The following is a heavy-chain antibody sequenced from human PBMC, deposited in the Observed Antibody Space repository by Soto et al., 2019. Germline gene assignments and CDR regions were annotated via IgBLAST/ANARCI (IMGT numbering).Heavy chain of an antibody. D-gene: IGHD3-22*01. V-gene: IGHV1-8*01. CDR3: ARGGPYYDSSGYYYRH. J-gene: IGHJ4*02. CDR1: GCTFTRYD. Sequence: ASVKVSCKACGCTFTRYDINWVRQATGQGLEWMGWMNPNSGNTGYAQKFQGRVTMTRNTSISTAYMELSSLRSEDTAVYYCARGGPYYDSSGYYYRHWGQGTLVTVSS. CDR2: MNPNSGNT.